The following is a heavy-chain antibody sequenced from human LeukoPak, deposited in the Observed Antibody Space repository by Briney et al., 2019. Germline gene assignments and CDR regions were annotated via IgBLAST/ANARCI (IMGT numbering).Heavy chain of an antibody. J-gene: IGHJ6*02. Sequence: GGSLRLSCAASGFTFSSYAVSWVRQAPGKGLEWVSSISGSGANTYYADTVKGRFTISRDNSKNALYLQMNSLRADDTAVYYSAKAPHPVYYYYGMDVWGQGTTVTVSS. V-gene: IGHV3-23*01. CDR3: AKAPHPVYYYYGMDV. CDR1: GFTFSSYA. CDR2: ISGSGANT.